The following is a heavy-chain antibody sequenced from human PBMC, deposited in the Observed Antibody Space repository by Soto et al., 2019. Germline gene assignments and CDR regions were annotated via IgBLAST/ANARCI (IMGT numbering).Heavy chain of an antibody. V-gene: IGHV4-39*02. CDR2: IYYSGST. CDR1: GGSISSSSYY. Sequence: QLQLQESGPGLVKPSETLSLTCTVSGGSISSSSYYWGCIRQPPGKGLEWIGRIYYSGSTSYNPSPMSRVTISVHTSKNNFTLKLSSGTAADAAVYYCAGRKSDYYYGMDVWGQGTTVTVSS. D-gene: IGHD1-26*01. CDR3: AGRKSDYYYGMDV. J-gene: IGHJ6*02.